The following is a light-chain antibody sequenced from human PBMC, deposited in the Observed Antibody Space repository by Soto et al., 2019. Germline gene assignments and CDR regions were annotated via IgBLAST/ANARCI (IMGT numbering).Light chain of an antibody. CDR3: KQYKGYSRT. Sequence: DIQMTQSPSTLSASVGDRVTITCRASQSISSWLAWYQQKPGKVPKLLIYMASSLESGVPSRFSGSGSGTESTLTISTLQPDDFATYSTKQYKGYSRTFGQGTKVEIK. J-gene: IGKJ1*01. CDR1: QSISSW. V-gene: IGKV1-5*03. CDR2: MAS.